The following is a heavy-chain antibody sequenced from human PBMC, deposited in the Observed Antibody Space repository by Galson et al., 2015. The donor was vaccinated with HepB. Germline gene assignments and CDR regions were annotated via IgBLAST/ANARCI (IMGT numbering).Heavy chain of an antibody. D-gene: IGHD2-2*01. V-gene: IGHV6-1*01. CDR1: GDSVSSNSAA. J-gene: IGHJ3*02. CDR3: ARDRVKSRYCSSTSCYPFDI. CDR2: TYYRSKWYN. Sequence: CAISGDSVSSNSAAWNWIRQSPSRGLEWLGRTYYRSKWYNDYAVSVKSRITINPDTSKNQFSLQLNSVTPEDTAVYYCARDRVKSRYCSSTSCYPFDIWGQGTMVTVSS.